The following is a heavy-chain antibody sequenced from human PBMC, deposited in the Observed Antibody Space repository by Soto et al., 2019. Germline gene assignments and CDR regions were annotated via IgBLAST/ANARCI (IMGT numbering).Heavy chain of an antibody. CDR2: ISSSSSTI. CDR1: GFTFSSYS. V-gene: IGHV3-48*02. D-gene: IGHD6-19*01. CDR3: ARSAAFVVFIPFLRQWLARDYYYGMDV. Sequence: PGGSLRLSCAASGFTFSSYSMNWVRQAPGKGLEWVSYISSSSSTIYYADSVKGRFTISRDNAKNSLYLQMNSLRDEDTAVYYCARSAAFVVFIPFLRQWLARDYYYGMDVWGQGTTVTDSS. J-gene: IGHJ6*01.